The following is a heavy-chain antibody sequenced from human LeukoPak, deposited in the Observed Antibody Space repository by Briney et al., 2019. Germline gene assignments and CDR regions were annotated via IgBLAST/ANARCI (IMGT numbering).Heavy chain of an antibody. Sequence: ASVKVSCKASGYTFTGYYMHWVRQAPGQGREGMGWINPNSGGTNYAQKFQGRVTMTRDTSISTAYMELSRLRSDDTAVYCCARDTPIVGAIDYWGQGTLVTVSS. CDR3: ARDTPIVGAIDY. CDR2: INPNSGGT. J-gene: IGHJ4*02. V-gene: IGHV1-2*02. D-gene: IGHD1-26*01. CDR1: GYTFTGYY.